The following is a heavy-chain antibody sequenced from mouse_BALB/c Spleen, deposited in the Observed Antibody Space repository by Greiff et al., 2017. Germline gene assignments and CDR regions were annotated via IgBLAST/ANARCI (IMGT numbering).Heavy chain of an antibody. CDR3: ARDYYGSSPDY. J-gene: IGHJ2*01. V-gene: IGHV1-87*01. CDR1: GYTFTSYW. CDR2: IYPGDGDT. Sequence: VQLQQSGAELARPGASVKLSCKASGYTFTSYWMQWVKQRPGQGLEWIGAIYPGDGDTRYTQKFKGKATLTADKSSSTAYMQLSSLASEDSAVYYCARDYYGSSPDYWGQGTTLTVSS. D-gene: IGHD1-1*01.